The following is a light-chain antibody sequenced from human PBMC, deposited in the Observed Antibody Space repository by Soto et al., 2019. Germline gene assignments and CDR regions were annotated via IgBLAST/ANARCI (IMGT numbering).Light chain of an antibody. CDR1: QSISSW. V-gene: IGKV1-5*03. CDR3: QQYNSYPWT. CDR2: KAS. Sequence: DIQMTQSPSTLSASVGDRVTITCRASQSISSWLAWYQQKPGKAPKLLIYKASSLESGVPSRFSGSGSGTEFTLTISSMQPDDFATYYCQQYNSYPWTCGQGTKVKIK. J-gene: IGKJ1*01.